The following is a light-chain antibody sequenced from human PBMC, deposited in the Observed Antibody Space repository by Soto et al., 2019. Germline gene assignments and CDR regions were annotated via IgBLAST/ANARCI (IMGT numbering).Light chain of an antibody. V-gene: IGKV2-30*02. CDR1: QSLVHSDGTTY. CDR2: RVS. J-gene: IGKJ3*01. Sequence: DLLMTQSPLCLPVTLGQAASISCRSSQSLVHSDGTTYLSWFQQRPGQSPRRLISRVSDRDSGVPDRFIGSGSGTDFTLTISTVEAEDGGVYYCVQGSLWQLLFGPG. CDR3: VQGSLWQLL.